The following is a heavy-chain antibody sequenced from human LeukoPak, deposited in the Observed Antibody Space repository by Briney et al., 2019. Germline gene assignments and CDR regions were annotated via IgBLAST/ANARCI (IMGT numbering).Heavy chain of an antibody. CDR2: IYYSGST. CDR1: GVSVSSGSYY. CDR3: ARGPEAEYYDFWSGPDY. Sequence: SETLSLTCTVSGVSVSSGSYYWSWIRQPPGKGLEWIGYIYYSGSTNYNPPLKSRVTISVDTSKNQFSLKLSSVTAADTAVYYCARGPEAEYYDFWSGPDYWGQGTLVTVSS. J-gene: IGHJ4*02. V-gene: IGHV4-61*01. D-gene: IGHD3-3*01.